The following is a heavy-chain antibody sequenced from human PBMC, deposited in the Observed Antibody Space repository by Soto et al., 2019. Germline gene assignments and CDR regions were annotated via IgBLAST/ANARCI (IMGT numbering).Heavy chain of an antibody. D-gene: IGHD3-3*01. CDR1: GFTFSSYA. Sequence: GGSLRLSCAASGFTFSSYAMHWVRQAPGKGLEWVAVISYDGSNKYYADSVKGRFTISRDNSKNTLYLQMNSLRAEDTAVYYCARDERFLDWLFSPGEGMDVWGQGTTVTVSS. CDR2: ISYDGSNK. V-gene: IGHV3-30-3*01. CDR3: ARDERFLDWLFSPGEGMDV. J-gene: IGHJ6*02.